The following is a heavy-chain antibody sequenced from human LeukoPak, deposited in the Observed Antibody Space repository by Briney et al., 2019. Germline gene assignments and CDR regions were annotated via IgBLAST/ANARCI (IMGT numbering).Heavy chain of an antibody. Sequence: GGSLRLSCAASGFTFSSYWMRWVRQAPGKGLEWVANIKQDGSEKYYVDSVKGRFTISRDNAKNSLYLQMNSLRADDTAVYYCARVPMIAARPRYFQQWGQGTMVTVSS. V-gene: IGHV3-7*02. CDR2: IKQDGSEK. CDR1: GFTFSSYW. J-gene: IGHJ1*01. D-gene: IGHD6-6*01. CDR3: ARVPMIAARPRYFQQ.